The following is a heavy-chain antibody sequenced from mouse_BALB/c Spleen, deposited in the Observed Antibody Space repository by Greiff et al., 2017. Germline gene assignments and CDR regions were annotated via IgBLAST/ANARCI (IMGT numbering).Heavy chain of an antibody. CDR2: INPDSSTI. V-gene: IGHV4-1*02. CDR3: ARRYYYGYYAMDY. Sequence: EVKLQESGGGLVQPGGSLKLSCAASGFDFSRYWMSWVRQAPGKGLEWIGEINPDSSTINYTPSLKDKFIISRDNAKNTLYLQMSKVRSEDTALYYCARRYYYGYYAMDYWGQGTSVTVSS. D-gene: IGHD1-1*01. J-gene: IGHJ4*01. CDR1: GFDFSRYW.